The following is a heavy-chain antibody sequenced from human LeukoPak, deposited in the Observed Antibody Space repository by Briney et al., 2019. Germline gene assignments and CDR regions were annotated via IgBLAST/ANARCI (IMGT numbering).Heavy chain of an antibody. D-gene: IGHD6-19*01. CDR2: IWYDGSNK. CDR3: ARDGIAVADY. J-gene: IGHJ4*02. Sequence: PGRSLRLSCAASGFTFSSYGMHWVRRAPGKGLEWVAVIWYDGSNKYYADSVKGRFTISRDNSKNTLYLQMNSLRAEDTAVYYCARDGIAVADYWGQGTLVTVSS. CDR1: GFTFSSYG. V-gene: IGHV3-33*01.